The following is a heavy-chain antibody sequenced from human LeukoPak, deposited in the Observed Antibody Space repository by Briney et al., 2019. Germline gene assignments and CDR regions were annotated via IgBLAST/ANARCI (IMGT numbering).Heavy chain of an antibody. CDR3: ARGKNGDYAWGDDAFNI. J-gene: IGHJ3*02. CDR2: INPKSGGT. D-gene: IGHD4-17*01. V-gene: IGHV1-2*02. Sequence: GASVKVSCKASGYTFSGYYMHWVRQAPGQGLEWMGWINPKSGGTNEAQKFHDRVTMTRDTSIRTAYMEVSRLRSDDTAVYYCARGKNGDYAWGDDAFNIWGQGTMVTVSS. CDR1: GYTFSGYY.